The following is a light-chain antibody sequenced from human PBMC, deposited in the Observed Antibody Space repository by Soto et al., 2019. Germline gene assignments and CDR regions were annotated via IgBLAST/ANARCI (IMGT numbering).Light chain of an antibody. CDR1: QSVTSSY. CDR2: GAS. V-gene: IGKV3-20*01. CDR3: QQYGSSVFT. Sequence: EIVLTQSPGTLSSSPGERATLSCRASQSVTSSYLAWYQQKPGQAPRLLIYGASSRATGVPDRFSGSGSGTVFTLTISRLEPEDFAVYYCQQYGSSVFTFGPGTKVDIK. J-gene: IGKJ3*01.